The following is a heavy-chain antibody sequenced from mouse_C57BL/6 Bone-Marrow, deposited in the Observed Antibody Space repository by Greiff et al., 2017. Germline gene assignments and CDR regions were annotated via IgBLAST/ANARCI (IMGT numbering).Heavy chain of an antibody. CDR2: IDPSDSYT. J-gene: IGHJ3*01. CDR1: GYTFTSYW. D-gene: IGHD2-3*01. CDR3: ARESDGLFAY. Sequence: VQLQQPGAELVRPGTSVKLSCKASGYTFTSYWMHWVKQRPGQGLEWIGAIDPSDSYTNYNQKFKGKATLTVDTSSSTAYMQLSSLTSEDSSVYYCARESDGLFAYWGQGTLVTVSA. V-gene: IGHV1-59*01.